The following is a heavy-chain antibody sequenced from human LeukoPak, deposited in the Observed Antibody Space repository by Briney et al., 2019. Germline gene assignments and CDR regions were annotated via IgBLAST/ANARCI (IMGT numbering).Heavy chain of an antibody. J-gene: IGHJ5*02. CDR2: IWYNGSNK. V-gene: IGHV3-33*01. Sequence: GGSLRLSCAASGFTFSSFGMHWVRQAPGKGLEWVADIWYNGSNKYYAESVRGRFTISRDNSKNTLYLQMNSLRAEDTAVYYCSRGGYGNYNNWFDPWGQGTLVIVSS. D-gene: IGHD4-11*01. CDR3: SRGGYGNYNNWFDP. CDR1: GFTFSSFG.